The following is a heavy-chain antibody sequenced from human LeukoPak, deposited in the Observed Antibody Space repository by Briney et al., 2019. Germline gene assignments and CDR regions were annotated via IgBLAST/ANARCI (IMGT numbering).Heavy chain of an antibody. CDR1: GFTFSSYG. CDR2: IRYDGSNK. J-gene: IGHJ4*02. CDR3: ASFPWERRPT. D-gene: IGHD1-26*01. V-gene: IGHV3-30*02. Sequence: GGSLRLSCAASGFTFSSYGMHWVRQAPGKGLEWVAFIRYDGSNKYYADSVKGRFTISRDNSKNTLYLQMNSLRAEDTAVYYCASFPWERRPTWGQGTLVTVSS.